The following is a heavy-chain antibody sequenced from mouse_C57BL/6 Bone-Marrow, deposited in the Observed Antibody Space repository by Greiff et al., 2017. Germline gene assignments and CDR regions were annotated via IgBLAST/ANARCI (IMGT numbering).Heavy chain of an antibody. CDR1: GYTFTDHT. D-gene: IGHD1-1*01. V-gene: IGHV1-78*01. CDR3: ARNPPTVVGPSYAMDY. CDR2: IYPRDGST. Sequence: VQLQQSDAELVKPGASVKISCKVSGYTFTDHTIHWMKQRPEQGLEWIGHIYPRDGSTKYNEKFKGKATLTADKSSSTAYMQLNSLPSEDSAVYFCARNPPTVVGPSYAMDYWGQGTSVTVSS. J-gene: IGHJ4*01.